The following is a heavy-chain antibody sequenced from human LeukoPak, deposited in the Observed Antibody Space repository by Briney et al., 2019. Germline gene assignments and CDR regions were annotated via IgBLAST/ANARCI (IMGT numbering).Heavy chain of an antibody. CDR2: MTNSGRDI. Sequence: GGSLRLSCAASGFTFTNYAMTWVRQAPGKGLEWVSSMTNSGRDIYYADSVKGRFTISRDNSKNTLYLQMNSLRAEDTAVYYCAKDSITIFGVVINDYWGQGTLVTVSS. V-gene: IGHV3-23*01. J-gene: IGHJ4*02. CDR1: GFTFTNYA. CDR3: AKDSITIFGVVINDY. D-gene: IGHD3-3*01.